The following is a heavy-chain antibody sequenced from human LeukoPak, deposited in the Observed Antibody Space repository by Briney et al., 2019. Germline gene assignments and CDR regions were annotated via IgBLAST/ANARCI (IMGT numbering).Heavy chain of an antibody. J-gene: IGHJ4*02. CDR3: ARLYYNDSSGSFDY. CDR1: GYSFPSYW. CDR2: IYPGDSDT. V-gene: IGHV5-51*01. D-gene: IGHD3-22*01. Sequence: HGESLKISCKGSGYSFPSYWIGWVRQMPGKGLEWMGIIYPGDSDTRYSPSFQGQVTISADKSISTAYLQWSSLKASDTAMYYCARLYYNDSSGSFDYWGQGTLVTVSS.